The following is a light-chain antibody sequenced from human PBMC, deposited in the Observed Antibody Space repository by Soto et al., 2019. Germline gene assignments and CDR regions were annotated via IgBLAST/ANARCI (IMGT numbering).Light chain of an antibody. J-gene: IGKJ1*01. CDR2: DAS. V-gene: IGKV3-20*01. Sequence: EVVLTQSPGTLSLSPGERATLSCRASQSVSNSSLAWYQQKTGQAPRLLIYDASKRATGIPDRFSGSGSGTDFTLNISRLEPEDFAVYYCQQRGGSPPTWTFGQGTKVDIK. CDR3: QQRGGSPPTWT. CDR1: QSVSNSS.